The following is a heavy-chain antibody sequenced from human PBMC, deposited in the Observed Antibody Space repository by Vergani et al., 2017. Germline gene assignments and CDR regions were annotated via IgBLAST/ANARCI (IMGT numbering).Heavy chain of an antibody. CDR1: GFTLSDHV. D-gene: IGHD6-13*01. J-gene: IGHJ5*02. CDR3: ATLPLHTQQKVTS. V-gene: IGHV3-72*01. CDR2: SRNKARSYTT. Sequence: EVQLVESGGGLVQPGGSLRLSCAASGFTLSDHVMDWVRQGPGKGLEWVGRSRNKARSYTTEYSASVKGRFTISRDDSRNSLYLQMNSLKTEDTAVYYCATLPLHTQQKVTSWCQGTLVTVSS.